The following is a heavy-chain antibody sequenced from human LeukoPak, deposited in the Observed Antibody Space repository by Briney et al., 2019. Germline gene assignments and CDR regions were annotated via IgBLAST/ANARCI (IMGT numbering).Heavy chain of an antibody. J-gene: IGHJ5*02. D-gene: IGHD3-22*01. V-gene: IGHV1-69*13. CDR1: GGTFSSYA. Sequence: SVKVSCKASGGTFSSYAISWVRQAPGQGLEWMGGIIPIFGTANYAQKFQGRVTITADESTSTAYMELSRLRLDDTAVYYCARVPIRRHYESTGYYYEDPWGQGTLVTVSS. CDR3: ARVPIRRHYESTGYYYEDP. CDR2: IIPIFGTA.